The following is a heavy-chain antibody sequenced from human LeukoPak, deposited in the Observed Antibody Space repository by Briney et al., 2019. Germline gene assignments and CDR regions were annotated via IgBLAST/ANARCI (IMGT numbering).Heavy chain of an antibody. CDR2: MNPNSGNT. CDR3: ARGGWFGDYYYYGMDV. J-gene: IGHJ6*02. D-gene: IGHD3-10*01. V-gene: IGHV1-8*01. CDR1: GYTFTSYD. Sequence: ASVKVSCKASGYTFTSYDINWVRQATGQGLEWMGWMNPNSGNTGYAQKFQGRVTMTRNTSISTAYMELSSLRSEDTAVYYCARGGWFGDYYYYGMDVWGRGTTVTVSS.